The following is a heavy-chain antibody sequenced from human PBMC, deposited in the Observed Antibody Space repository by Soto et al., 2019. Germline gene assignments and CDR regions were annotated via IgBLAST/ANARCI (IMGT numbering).Heavy chain of an antibody. J-gene: IGHJ4*02. Sequence: SLRLSCTASGFTFGDYAMSWVRQAPGKGLEWVGFIRSKAYGGTTEYAASVKGRFTISRDDSKSIAYLQMNSLKTEDTAVYYCTRDPTPSITGTTSFDYWGQGTLVTVSS. D-gene: IGHD1-7*01. CDR3: TRDPTPSITGTTSFDY. V-gene: IGHV3-49*04. CDR2: IRSKAYGGTT. CDR1: GFTFGDYA.